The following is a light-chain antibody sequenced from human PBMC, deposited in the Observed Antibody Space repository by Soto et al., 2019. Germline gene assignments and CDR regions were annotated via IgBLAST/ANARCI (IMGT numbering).Light chain of an antibody. CDR2: EVS. J-gene: IGLJ2*01. Sequence: QSALTQPASVSGSPGQSITISCTGTSSDVGGYNYVSWYQHHPGKAPKLMIYEVSNRPSGTSSRFSGSKSGNTASLTISGLQAEDEAHYYCCSFTTSTSWIFGGGTKLTVL. V-gene: IGLV2-14*01. CDR1: SSDVGGYNY. CDR3: CSFTTSTSWI.